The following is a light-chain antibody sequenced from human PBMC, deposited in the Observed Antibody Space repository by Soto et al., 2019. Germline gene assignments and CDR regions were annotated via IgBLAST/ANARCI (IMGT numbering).Light chain of an antibody. Sequence: IVMTQSPLSLPVTPGESASISCRSSQSLLHSNGYSYLDWYLQKPGQSPQLLISLAYYRASGVSDSFLGSGSGTDFTLKISRVEAEDVGLYYCMQALQTPPYTFGQGNKLEIK. CDR2: LAY. J-gene: IGKJ2*01. CDR1: QSLLHSNGYSY. V-gene: IGKV2-28*01. CDR3: MQALQTPPYT.